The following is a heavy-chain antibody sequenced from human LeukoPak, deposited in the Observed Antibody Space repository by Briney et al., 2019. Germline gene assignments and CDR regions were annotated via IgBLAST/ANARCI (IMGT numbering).Heavy chain of an antibody. V-gene: IGHV1-18*04. Sequence: ASVKVSCKASGYTFTDYYMHWVRQAPGQGLEWMGWISAYNGNTNYAQKLQGRVTMTTDTSTSTAYMELRSLRSDDTAVYYCASPRGLYYYDSSGSTPYAFDIWGQGTMVTSSS. CDR1: GYTFTDYY. D-gene: IGHD3-22*01. J-gene: IGHJ3*02. CDR3: ASPRGLYYYDSSGSTPYAFDI. CDR2: ISAYNGNT.